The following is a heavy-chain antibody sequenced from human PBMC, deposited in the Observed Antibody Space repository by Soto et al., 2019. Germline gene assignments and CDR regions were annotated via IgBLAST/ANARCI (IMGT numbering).Heavy chain of an antibody. CDR2: ISWNSGSI. J-gene: IGHJ4*02. CDR1: GFTFDDYA. CDR3: AKDIGYGDYAGFDY. V-gene: IGHV3-9*01. D-gene: IGHD4-17*01. Sequence: GGSLRLSCAASGFTFDDYAMHWVRQAPGKGLEWVSGISWNSGSIGYADSVKGRFTISRDNAKNSLYLQMNSLRAEDTALYYCAKDIGYGDYAGFDYWGQGTLVTVSS.